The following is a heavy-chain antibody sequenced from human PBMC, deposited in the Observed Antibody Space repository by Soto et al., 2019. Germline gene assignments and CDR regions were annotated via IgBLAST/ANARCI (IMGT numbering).Heavy chain of an antibody. D-gene: IGHD3-3*01. J-gene: IGHJ6*02. CDR2: ISSSSSTI. CDR1: GFTFSSYS. V-gene: IGHV3-48*02. Sequence: EVQLVESGGGLVQPGGSLRLSCAASGFTFSSYSMNWVRQAPGKGLEWVSYISSSSSTIYYADSVKGRFTISRDNAKNSLYLQMNSLRDEDTAVYYCASDPQDDPNYYYYYGMDVWGQGTTVTVSS. CDR3: ASDPQDDPNYYYYYGMDV.